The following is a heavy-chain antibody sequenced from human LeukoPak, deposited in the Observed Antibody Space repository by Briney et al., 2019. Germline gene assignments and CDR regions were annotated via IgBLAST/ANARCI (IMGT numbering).Heavy chain of an antibody. CDR1: GGTFSSYA. D-gene: IGHD3-22*01. CDR2: IIPIFGTA. V-gene: IGHV1-69*05. J-gene: IGHJ5*02. Sequence: SVKVSCKASGGTFSSYAISWVRQAPGQGLEWMGGIIPIFGTANYAQKFQGRVTITTDESTTTAYMELSSLRSEDTAVYYCARARSPSSGYLLRDHNWFDPWGQGTLVTVSS. CDR3: ARARSPSSGYLLRDHNWFDP.